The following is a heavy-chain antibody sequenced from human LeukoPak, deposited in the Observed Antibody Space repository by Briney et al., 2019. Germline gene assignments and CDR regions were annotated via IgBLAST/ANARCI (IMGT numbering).Heavy chain of an antibody. CDR3: ARGGGPGIAVAGTQYYFDY. V-gene: IGHV4-39*07. D-gene: IGHD6-19*01. J-gene: IGHJ4*02. CDR2: IYYSGST. Sequence: MSSEALSLTCTVSGGSISSSSYYWGWIRQPPGKGLEWIGSIYYSGSTYYNPSLKSRVTISVDTSKNQFSLKLSSVTAADTAVYYCARGGGPGIAVAGTQYYFDYWGQGTLVTVSS. CDR1: GGSISSSSYY.